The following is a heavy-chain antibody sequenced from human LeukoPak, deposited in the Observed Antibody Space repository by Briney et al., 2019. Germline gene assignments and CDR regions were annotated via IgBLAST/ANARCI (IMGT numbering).Heavy chain of an antibody. Sequence: ASVKVSCKASGYTFTGYYMHWVRQAPGQGLEWMGWINPNSGGTNYAQKFQGRDTMTRDTSISTAYMELSRLRSDDTAVYYCAREQGRIYSSGWYLLPAFDIWGQGTMVTVSS. CDR1: GYTFTGYY. V-gene: IGHV1-2*02. CDR2: INPNSGGT. CDR3: AREQGRIYSSGWYLLPAFDI. D-gene: IGHD6-19*01. J-gene: IGHJ3*02.